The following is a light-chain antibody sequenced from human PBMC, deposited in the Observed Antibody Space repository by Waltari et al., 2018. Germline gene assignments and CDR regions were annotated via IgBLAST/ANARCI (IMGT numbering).Light chain of an antibody. V-gene: IGKV3-20*01. CDR1: NYISSNY. CDR3: QQYGNSPVT. Sequence: VLTQSPATLSLSPGETATLSCRASNYISSNYLAWYQQNPGQAHRLLIYDASKSAAGIADRFSGSGSGTDFALTISRLEPEDCAMFYCQQYGNSPVTFGGGTKVE. CDR2: DAS. J-gene: IGKJ4*01.